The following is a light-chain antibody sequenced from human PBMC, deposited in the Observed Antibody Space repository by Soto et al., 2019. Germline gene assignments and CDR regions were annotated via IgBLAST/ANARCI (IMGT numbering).Light chain of an antibody. CDR2: GAS. CDR1: QSVSSN. CDR3: QQYNNWPRT. Sequence: EIVMTQSPATLFVSPGERATLSCRASQSVSSNLAWYQQKPGQAPRLLIYGASARATGIPVRFSGSGSGTEFTLTISSLQSEDFAVYYCQQYNNWPRTFGQGTKV. J-gene: IGKJ1*01. V-gene: IGKV3-15*01.